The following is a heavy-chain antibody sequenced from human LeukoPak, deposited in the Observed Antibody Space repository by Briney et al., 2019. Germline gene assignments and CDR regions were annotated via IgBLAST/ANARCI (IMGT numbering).Heavy chain of an antibody. CDR1: GYTFTNYY. J-gene: IGHJ6*02. V-gene: IGHV1-46*01. CDR3: ARPTSIIPASNVYYYYYAMDV. CDR2: INPSGGTT. Sequence: ASVKVSCKASGYTFTNYYMHWVRQAPGQGLEWMGIINPSGGTTTYAHKFQDRVTMTRDTSTSTVYMKVGSLRPEDTAVYYCARPTSIIPASNVYYYYYAMDVWGQGTTVTVSS. D-gene: IGHD2-2*01.